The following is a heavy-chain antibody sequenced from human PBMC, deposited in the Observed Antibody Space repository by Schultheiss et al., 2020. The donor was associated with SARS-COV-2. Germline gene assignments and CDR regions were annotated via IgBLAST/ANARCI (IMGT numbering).Heavy chain of an antibody. D-gene: IGHD2-8*01. CDR2: MTGSSDTI. Sequence: GESLKISCAASGITFSSYWMHWVRQAPGKGLEWLAYMTGSSDTIYYADSVKGRFTISRDNAKSSLSLEMNSLRDEDTAVYYCARSNGHLDYWGQGTLVTVSS. CDR3: ARSNGHLDY. CDR1: GITFSSYW. V-gene: IGHV3-48*02. J-gene: IGHJ4*02.